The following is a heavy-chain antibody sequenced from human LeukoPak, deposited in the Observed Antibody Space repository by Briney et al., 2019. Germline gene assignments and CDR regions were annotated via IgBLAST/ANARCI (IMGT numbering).Heavy chain of an antibody. CDR2: MNTNSSNT. CDR3: ARGRAMVRGVMGTWFDP. J-gene: IGHJ5*02. D-gene: IGHD3-10*01. V-gene: IGHV1-8*01. Sequence: GASVKLSCTASGYTFTSYDFNWVRQATGQGLEWVGWMNTNSSNTGYAQTLQGRVTMTRDTSISTPYMELSSLRSEDTALYYCARGRAMVRGVMGTWFDPWGQGALVTVSS. CDR1: GYTFTSYD.